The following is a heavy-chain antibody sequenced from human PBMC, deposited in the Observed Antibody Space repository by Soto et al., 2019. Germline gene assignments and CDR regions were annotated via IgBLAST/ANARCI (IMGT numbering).Heavy chain of an antibody. CDR2: ISAYNGNT. D-gene: IGHD3-22*01. CDR3: ARGGYYYDSSGYYVPGLSFDY. CDR1: GYTFTSYG. V-gene: IGHV1-18*01. Sequence: ASLKVSCKASGYTFTSYGISWVRQAPGQGLEWIGWISAYNGNTNYAQKLQGRVTMTTDTSTSTAYMELRSLRSDDTAVYYCARGGYYYDSSGYYVPGLSFDYWGQGTLVTVSS. J-gene: IGHJ4*02.